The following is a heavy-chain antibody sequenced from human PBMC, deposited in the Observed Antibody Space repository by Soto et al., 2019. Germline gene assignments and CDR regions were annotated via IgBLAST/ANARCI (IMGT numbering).Heavy chain of an antibody. Sequence: EVQLVESGGGLVQPGGSLKLSCAASGFTFSGSAMHWVRQASGKGLEWVGRIRSKANSYATAYAASVKGRFTISRDASKNTAYLQMNRLKTEDTAVYYCTSSALIDYYYYYGMDVWGQGTTVTVSS. CDR2: IRSKANSYAT. D-gene: IGHD3-22*01. CDR3: TSSALIDYYYYYGMDV. V-gene: IGHV3-73*02. CDR1: GFTFSGSA. J-gene: IGHJ6*02.